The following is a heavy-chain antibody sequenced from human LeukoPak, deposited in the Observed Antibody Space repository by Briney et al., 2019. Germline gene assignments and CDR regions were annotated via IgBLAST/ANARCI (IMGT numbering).Heavy chain of an antibody. CDR1: GFTFSSYT. D-gene: IGHD4-23*01. CDR2: ISNNANYI. Sequence: PGGSLRLSCAASGFTFSSYTMNWLRQAPGKGLEWVSSISNNANYIYYADSLKGRFTISRDNAKNSLYLQMNSLRVEDTAVYYRARGATMITRAFDYWGQGTLVTVSS. CDR3: ARGATMITRAFDY. V-gene: IGHV3-21*01. J-gene: IGHJ4*02.